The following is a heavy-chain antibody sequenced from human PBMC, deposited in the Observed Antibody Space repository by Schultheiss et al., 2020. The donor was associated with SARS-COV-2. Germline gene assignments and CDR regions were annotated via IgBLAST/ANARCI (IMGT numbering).Heavy chain of an antibody. CDR3: AGLVGRRDY. CDR1: GGSFGGYY. D-gene: IGHD6-6*01. V-gene: IGHV4-59*04. J-gene: IGHJ4*02. CDR2: IYYSGST. Sequence: SETLSLTCAVYGGSFGGYYWNWIRQHPGKGLEWIGYIYYSGSTYYNPSLKSRVTMSVDTSKNQFSLKLSSVTAADTAVYYCAGLVGRRDYWGQGTLVTVSS.